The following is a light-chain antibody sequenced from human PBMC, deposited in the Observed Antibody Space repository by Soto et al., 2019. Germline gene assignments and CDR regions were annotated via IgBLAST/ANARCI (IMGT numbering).Light chain of an antibody. Sequence: QSVLTQPASVSGSPGQSITISCTGTSSDVGGYNYVSWYQQHPGKAPKLMIYDVSNRPSGVSNRFSGSKSGNTASLTISGLQAEDEAYYYCSSYTRSNTLVFGGGTKLTVL. CDR3: SSYTRSNTLV. V-gene: IGLV2-14*03. J-gene: IGLJ3*02. CDR2: DVS. CDR1: SSDVGGYNY.